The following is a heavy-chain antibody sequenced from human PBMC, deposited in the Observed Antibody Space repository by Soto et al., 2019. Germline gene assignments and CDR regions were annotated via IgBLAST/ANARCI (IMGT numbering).Heavy chain of an antibody. J-gene: IGHJ6*02. D-gene: IGHD6-6*01. Sequence: GGSLRLSCAASGFTFSSYGMHWVRQAPGKGLEWVAVIWYDGSNKYYADSVKGRFTISRDSSKNTLYLQMNSLRAEDTAVYYCARGDSSSGEGYYYDGMDGWGQGTTVTVSS. V-gene: IGHV3-33*01. CDR1: GFTFSSYG. CDR3: ARGDSSSGEGYYYDGMDG. CDR2: IWYDGSNK.